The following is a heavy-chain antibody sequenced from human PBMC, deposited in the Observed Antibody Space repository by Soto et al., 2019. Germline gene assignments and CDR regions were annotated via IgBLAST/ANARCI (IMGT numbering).Heavy chain of an antibody. D-gene: IGHD2-15*01. CDR3: AASAVVAAHY. CDR2: ISGNGNTI. J-gene: IGHJ4*02. Sequence: PGLSLRLSCAASAFTFSDYYMVWIRQAPVKGLEWLSYISGNGNTIYYADSVKGRFTVSRDNAKNLLYLQMNSLRAEDTAVYYCAASAVVAAHYWGQGALVTVSS. V-gene: IGHV3-11*01. CDR1: AFTFSDYY.